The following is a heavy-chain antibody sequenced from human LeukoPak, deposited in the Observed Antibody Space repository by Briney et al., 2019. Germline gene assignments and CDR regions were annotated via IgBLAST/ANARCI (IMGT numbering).Heavy chain of an antibody. V-gene: IGHV4-59*08. CDR1: GGSISSYY. J-gene: IGHJ4*02. CDR2: IYYSGST. CDR3: ARHGILDSSRKYYFDY. Sequence: SETLSLTCTVSGGSISSYYWSWIRQPPGKGLEWMGYIYYSGSTSYNPSLKSRVTISLDTSKNQFSLELSSVTAADTAVYYCARHGILDSSRKYYFDYWGQGTLVTVSS. D-gene: IGHD6-13*01.